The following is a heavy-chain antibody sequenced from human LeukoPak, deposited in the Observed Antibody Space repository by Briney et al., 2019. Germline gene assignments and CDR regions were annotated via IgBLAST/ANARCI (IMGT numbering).Heavy chain of an antibody. V-gene: IGHV4-59*08. CDR2: IYYSGST. CDR3: ARQDQDFDY. J-gene: IGHJ4*01. CDR1: GGSISSYY. Sequence: SETLSLTCTVSGGSISSYYWSWIRQPPGKGLEWIGYIYYSGSTNYNPSLKSRVTISVDTSKNQFSLKLSSVTGADTAVYYCARQDQDFDYWGHGTLVTVSS.